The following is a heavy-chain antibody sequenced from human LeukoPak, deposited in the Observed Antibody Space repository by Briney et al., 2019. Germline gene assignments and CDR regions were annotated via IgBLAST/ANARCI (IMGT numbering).Heavy chain of an antibody. J-gene: IGHJ4*02. CDR3: ARHEQQLVFFDY. Sequence: GGSLRLSCVASGLTSSSHAMSWVRQAPGKGLEWVSSISATGGIIDYADSVKGRFTISRDNSKNTLFLQMNSLRAEDTAIYYCARHEQQLVFFDYWGQGTLVIVSS. CDR1: GLTSSSHA. CDR2: ISATGGII. D-gene: IGHD6-13*01. V-gene: IGHV3-23*01.